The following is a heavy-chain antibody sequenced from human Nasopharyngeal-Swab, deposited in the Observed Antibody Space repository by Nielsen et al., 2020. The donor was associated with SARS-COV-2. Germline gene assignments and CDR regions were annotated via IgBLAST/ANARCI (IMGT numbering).Heavy chain of an antibody. V-gene: IGHV4-39*01. D-gene: IGHD4-17*01. J-gene: IGHJ4*02. CDR3: ARPREDYGVDY. CDR1: GGSISSSSYY. CDR2: IYYSGST. Sequence: SETLSLTCTVSGGSISSSSYYWGWIRQPPGKGREWIGSIYYSGSTYYNPSLKRRVTISVDTSKNQYSLKLSSVTAADTAVYYCARPREDYGVDYWGQGTLVTVSS.